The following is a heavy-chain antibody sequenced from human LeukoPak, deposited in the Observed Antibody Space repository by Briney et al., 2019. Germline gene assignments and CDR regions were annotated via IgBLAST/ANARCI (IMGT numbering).Heavy chain of an antibody. Sequence: GGSLRLSCAASGFTFSSYAMHWVRQAPGKGLEWVAVISYDGSNKYYADSVKGRFTISRDNSKNTLYLQMNSLRAEDTAVYYCAKDLHITMVRGVNYGMDVWGQGTTVTVSS. D-gene: IGHD3-10*01. V-gene: IGHV3-30*04. CDR3: AKDLHITMVRGVNYGMDV. CDR1: GFTFSSYA. CDR2: ISYDGSNK. J-gene: IGHJ6*02.